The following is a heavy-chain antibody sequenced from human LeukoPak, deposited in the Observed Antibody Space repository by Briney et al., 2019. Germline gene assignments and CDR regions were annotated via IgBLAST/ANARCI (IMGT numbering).Heavy chain of an antibody. CDR1: GGSFSGYY. CDR2: INHSGST. J-gene: IGHJ5*02. CDR3: ARSGIVVVVASTNWFDP. D-gene: IGHD2-15*01. Sequence: ASETLSLTCSVYGGSFSGYYWSWIRQPPGKGLEWIGEINHSGSTNYNPSLKSRVTISVDTSKNQFSLKLSSVTAAATAVYYCARSGIVVVVASTNWFDPWGQGTLVTVSS. V-gene: IGHV4-34*01.